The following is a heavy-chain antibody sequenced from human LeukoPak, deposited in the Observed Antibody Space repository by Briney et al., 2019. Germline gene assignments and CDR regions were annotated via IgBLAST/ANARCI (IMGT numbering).Heavy chain of an antibody. CDR3: AKDRYSTISAGGTLDI. J-gene: IGHJ3*02. CDR2: IRYDGSNK. V-gene: IGHV3-30*02. D-gene: IGHD6-13*01. Sequence: GGSLRLSCAASGFTFSNYGMYWVRQAPGKGLEWVAFIRYDGSNKYYADSVKGRFTISRDNSKNTLYLQMNSLRAEDTAVYYCAKDRYSTISAGGTLDIWGQGTMVTVSS. CDR1: GFTFSNYG.